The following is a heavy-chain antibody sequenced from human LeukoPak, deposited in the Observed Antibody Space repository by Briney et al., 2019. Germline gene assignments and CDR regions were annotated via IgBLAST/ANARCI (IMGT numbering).Heavy chain of an antibody. D-gene: IGHD6-25*01. CDR3: ARESSEAFDY. J-gene: IGHJ4*02. Sequence: GGSLRLSCTASGFTFSSYSINWVRQAPGKGLEWVSSIGSSSSSIYYADSVKGRFTTSRDNAKNSLYLQMNSLRADDTAVYYCARESSEAFDYWGQGTLVTVSS. V-gene: IGHV3-21*01. CDR1: GFTFSSYS. CDR2: IGSSSSSI.